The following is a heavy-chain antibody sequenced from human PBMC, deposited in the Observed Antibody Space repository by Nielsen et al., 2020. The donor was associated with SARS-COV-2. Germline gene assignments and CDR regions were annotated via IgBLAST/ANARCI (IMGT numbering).Heavy chain of an antibody. J-gene: IGHJ4*02. CDR1: DGSISSSSYY. CDR2: INHSGST. CDR3: ARGHAVAGPAFYYFDY. Sequence: SETLSLTCTVSDGSISSSSYYWSWIRQPPGKGLEWIGEINHSGSTNYNPSLKSRVTISVDTSKNQFSLKLSSVTAADTAVYYCARGHAVAGPAFYYFDYWGQGTLVTVSS. V-gene: IGHV4-39*07. D-gene: IGHD6-19*01.